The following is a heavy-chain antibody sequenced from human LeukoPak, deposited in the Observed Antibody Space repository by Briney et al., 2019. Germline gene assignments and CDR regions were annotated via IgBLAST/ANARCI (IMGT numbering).Heavy chain of an antibody. D-gene: IGHD3-16*01. CDR2: IYHTGST. CDR1: GYSISSDYY. CDR3: ARGVDY. V-gene: IGHV4-38-2*02. J-gene: IGHJ4*02. Sequence: SETLSLTCTVSGYSISSDYYWGWIRQPPGKGLEWIGSIYHTGSTSYNPSLQSRLTILVDTSKNQFSLILSSVTAADTAVYYCARGVDYWSQGTLVTVPS.